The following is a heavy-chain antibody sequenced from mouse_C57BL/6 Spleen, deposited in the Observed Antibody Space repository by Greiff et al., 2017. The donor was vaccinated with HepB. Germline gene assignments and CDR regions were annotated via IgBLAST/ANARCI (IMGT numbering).Heavy chain of an antibody. CDR3: ARRGTVVAPRYFDV. CDR2: IYPGDGDT. Sequence: VQLQQSGAELVKPGASVKISCKASGYAFSSYWMNWVKQRPGKGLEWIGQIYPGDGDTNYNGKFKGKATLTADKSSSTAYMQRSSLTSEDSAVYFCARRGTVVAPRYFDVWGTGTTVTVSS. CDR1: GYAFSSYW. V-gene: IGHV1-80*01. D-gene: IGHD1-1*01. J-gene: IGHJ1*03.